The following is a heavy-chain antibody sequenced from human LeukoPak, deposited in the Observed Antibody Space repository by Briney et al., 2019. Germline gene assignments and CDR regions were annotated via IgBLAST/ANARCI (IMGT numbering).Heavy chain of an antibody. CDR2: ISARGDTT. Sequence: PGGSLRLSCAASGFTFRSHGMSWVRQAPGKGLEWVSAISARGDTTYYADSVKGRFTVSRDNSKNTLYLQMSSQRAEDTAVYYCAKDVSPIANWGQGTLVTVSS. J-gene: IGHJ4*02. D-gene: IGHD6-13*01. V-gene: IGHV3-23*01. CDR3: AKDVSPIAN. CDR1: GFTFRSHG.